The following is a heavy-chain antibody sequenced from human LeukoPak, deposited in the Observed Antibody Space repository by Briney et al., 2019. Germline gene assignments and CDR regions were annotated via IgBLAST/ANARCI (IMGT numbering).Heavy chain of an antibody. D-gene: IGHD1-26*01. J-gene: IGHJ4*02. CDR2: IRSKAYGGTT. V-gene: IGHV3-49*04. CDR1: GFTFGDYA. CDR3: TRGVGATTGY. Sequence: GGSLRLSCTASGFTFGDYAMSWVRQAPGKGLEWVGFIRSKAYGGTTEYAASVKGRFTISRDDSKSIAYLQMNSLKTEDTAVYYCTRGVGATTGYWSQGTLVTVSS.